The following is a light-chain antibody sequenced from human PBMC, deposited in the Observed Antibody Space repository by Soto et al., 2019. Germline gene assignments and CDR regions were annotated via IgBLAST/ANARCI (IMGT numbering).Light chain of an antibody. CDR1: QTASIY. J-gene: IGKJ1*01. Sequence: DIQLTQSPSSLTASVGDRVTITCRASQTASIYLNWYQQKPGKAPNLLIYAASHLQSGVPSRXSGSGSGPDFTLTISSLQPEDFAVYYCQQSYSPPPTFGQGTKLEIK. CDR3: QQSYSPPPT. CDR2: AAS. V-gene: IGKV1-39*01.